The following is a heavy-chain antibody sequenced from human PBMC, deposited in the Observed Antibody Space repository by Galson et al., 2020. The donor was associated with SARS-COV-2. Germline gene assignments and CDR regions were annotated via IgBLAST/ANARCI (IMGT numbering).Heavy chain of an antibody. CDR2: IYRGDST. Sequence: GGSLRLSCAASGFTFSSYAMSWVRQAPGKGLEWVSVIYRGDSTDYADSVKGRFTVSRNNSKNTLSLQMNSLRAEDTATYYCVKLILRGFDRNAFDIWGQGTMVTVSS. V-gene: IGHV3-23*03. CDR1: GFTFSSYA. CDR3: VKLILRGFDRNAFDI. J-gene: IGHJ3*02. D-gene: IGHD2-8*01.